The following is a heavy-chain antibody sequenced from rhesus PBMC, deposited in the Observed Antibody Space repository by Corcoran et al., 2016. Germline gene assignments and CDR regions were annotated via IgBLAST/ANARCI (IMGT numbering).Heavy chain of an antibody. J-gene: IGHJ3*01. CDR1: GGSISRSYYY. V-gene: IGHV4-122*02. CDR3: ARLSSSDAFDF. CDR2: ISYSGIT. D-gene: IGHD6-43*01. Sequence: QVQLQESGPGLVKPSETLSLTCDVSGGSISRSYYYWRWLRQAPGQGLEWIGYISYSGITSYNPSLKSRVTISRDTSKNQFSLKLTSMTAADTAVYYCARLSSSDAFDFWGQGLRVTVSS.